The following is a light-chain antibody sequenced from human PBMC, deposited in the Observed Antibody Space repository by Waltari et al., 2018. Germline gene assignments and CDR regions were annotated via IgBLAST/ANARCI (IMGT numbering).Light chain of an antibody. CDR1: QCISSS. J-gene: IGKJ1*01. Sequence: DIQMTQSPSSLSASVGDTVTITCRASQCISSSLNWFQQKPGKAPKLLIYAASSLESGVPSRSSGSGSGTEFTLTIRSLQPEDFATYYYLQHNNYPPTFGQGTKVEIK. CDR3: LQHNNYPPT. V-gene: IGKV1-17*01. CDR2: AAS.